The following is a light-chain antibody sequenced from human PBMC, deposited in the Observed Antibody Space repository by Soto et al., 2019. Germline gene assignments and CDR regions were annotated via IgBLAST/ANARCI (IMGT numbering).Light chain of an antibody. Sequence: EIVMTQSPATLSVSPGERVTLSCRASQSVSRKVSCYQQEPGQAPRLLIYGASTRAPGIPARFSGSGSWTEVTLTISSRRSEDFAGCVCQPYNYFPPIAFRQRTRPEI. CDR3: QPYNYFPPIA. CDR1: QSVSRK. V-gene: IGKV3-15*01. CDR2: GAS. J-gene: IGKJ5*01.